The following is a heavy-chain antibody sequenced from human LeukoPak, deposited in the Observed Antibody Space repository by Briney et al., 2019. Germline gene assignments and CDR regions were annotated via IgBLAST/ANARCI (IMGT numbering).Heavy chain of an antibody. CDR1: GYTFTSYD. V-gene: IGHV1-8*01. CDR3: ARRYYYDGSGLRLDV. D-gene: IGHD3-22*01. CDR2: MNPNSGNA. J-gene: IGHJ6*04. Sequence: ASVKVSCKASGYTFTSYDIDWVRQAAGQGLEWMGWMNPNSGNAAYAQKFQGRVTMTRDTSISTAYMELSSLRSEDAAVYYCARRYYYDGSGLRLDVWGKGTPVTVSS.